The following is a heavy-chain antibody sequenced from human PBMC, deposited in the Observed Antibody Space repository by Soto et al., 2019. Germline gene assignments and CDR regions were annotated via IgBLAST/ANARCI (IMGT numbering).Heavy chain of an antibody. D-gene: IGHD3-16*01. V-gene: IGHV3-30*19. CDR1: GFTFRSYV. Sequence: QVQLVESGGGVVQPGTSLRVSCVGSGFTFRSYVIHWVRQAPGKGLEWVALTSYDGSDKYYGDYVRGRFTISRDNSRNTVDLQLDSLRLDDTALYYCARWGTTGGLDVWGQGTLVSVSS. CDR2: TSYDGSDK. J-gene: IGHJ1*01. CDR3: ARWGTTGGLDV.